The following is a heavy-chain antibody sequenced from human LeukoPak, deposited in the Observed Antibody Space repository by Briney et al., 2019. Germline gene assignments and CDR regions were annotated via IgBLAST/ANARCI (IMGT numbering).Heavy chain of an antibody. J-gene: IGHJ5*02. CDR2: IYHRGST. D-gene: IGHD4-11*01. CDR1: GASISSYY. CDR3: ARQRLRFDP. V-gene: IGHV4-59*08. Sequence: SETLSLTCSVSGASISSYYWSWIRQPPGKGLEWIGYIYHRGSTKYNPSLKSRVAISVDTSKNQFSLKLNSVTAADTAVYYCARQRLRFDPWGQGTLVTVSS.